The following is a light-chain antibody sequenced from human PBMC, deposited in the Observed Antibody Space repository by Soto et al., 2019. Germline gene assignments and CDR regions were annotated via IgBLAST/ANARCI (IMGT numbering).Light chain of an antibody. V-gene: IGLV2-14*01. CDR2: DVS. CDR3: TSYTSSSTYV. Sequence: QSVLTQPASVSGSPGQSITISCTGTTSDVGRYNYVSWYQQHPGKAPKLIIYDVSNRPSGVSNRFSGSKSGNTASLTISGLQAEDVADYYSTSYTSSSTYVFGTGTKVTVL. CDR1: TSDVGRYNY. J-gene: IGLJ1*01.